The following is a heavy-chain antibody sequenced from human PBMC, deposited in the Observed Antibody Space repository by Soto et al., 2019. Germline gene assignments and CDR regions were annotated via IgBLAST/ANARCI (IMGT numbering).Heavy chain of an antibody. CDR3: ARSGHVDRYFDY. J-gene: IGHJ4*02. Sequence: QVELVQSGPEVKKPGASVKVSCKASGYSCTNYAIGCVRQSPGPGLGWVGWISPFNGDTNYAQNFQGRITVTTDSSTSTSYMGLGRLRSDETAVYYCARSGHVDRYFDYWGQGTRITVSS. CDR2: ISPFNGDT. D-gene: IGHD3-16*01. CDR1: GYSCTNYA. V-gene: IGHV1-18*01.